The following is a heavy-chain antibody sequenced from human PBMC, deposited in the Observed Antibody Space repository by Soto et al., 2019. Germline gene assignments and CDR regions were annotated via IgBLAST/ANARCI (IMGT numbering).Heavy chain of an antibody. CDR2: ITWDGGST. D-gene: IGHD3-3*01. J-gene: IGHJ3*01. V-gene: IGHV3-43*01. CDR1: GFTFEDYS. CDR3: AKDLRFSNF. Sequence: EVQLVESGGVVVQPGGSLRLSCAASGFTFEDYSMHWVRQAPGKGLEWVSLITWDGGSTYYADSVKGRFTISRDNTNNFLYLQMNRLRTEDTAFYYCAKDLRFSNFWGQGTMVTVSS.